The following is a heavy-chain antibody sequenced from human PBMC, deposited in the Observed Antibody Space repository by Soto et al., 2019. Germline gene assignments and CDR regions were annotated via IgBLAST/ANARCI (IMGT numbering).Heavy chain of an antibody. J-gene: IGHJ4*02. CDR3: ARDPTGPASYSDFWSAYSPVFGYLDS. CDR1: GYTFATYT. CDR2: INTDNGHT. Sequence: ASVPVSCKPSGYTFATYTIHWVRQAPGKRLAWMGCINTDNGHTRYSQDFHGRITIYRDTSASTAYMQLSSLISEDAAVYFCARDPTGPASYSDFWSAYSPVFGYLDSWGQGALVTVSS. V-gene: IGHV1-3*04. D-gene: IGHD3-3*01.